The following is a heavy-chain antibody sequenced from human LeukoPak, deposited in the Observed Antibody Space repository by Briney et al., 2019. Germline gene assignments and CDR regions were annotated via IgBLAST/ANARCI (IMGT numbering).Heavy chain of an antibody. CDR1: GFTFSSYW. D-gene: IGHD3-9*01. CDR3: TRDLMYYDVSTGLHHYYMDV. J-gene: IGHJ6*02. V-gene: IGHV3-74*01. Sequence: PGGSLRLSCVASGFTFSSYWMHWVRQDPRKGLVWVSRINGDGRNINYADSVRGRFTISRDNAKNTLYLQMNTLRVEDTAVYYCTRDLMYYDVSTGLHHYYMDVWGQGTTVTVSS. CDR2: INGDGRNI.